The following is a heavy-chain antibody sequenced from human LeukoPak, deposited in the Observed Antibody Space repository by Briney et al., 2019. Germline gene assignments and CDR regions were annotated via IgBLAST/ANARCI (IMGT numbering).Heavy chain of an antibody. V-gene: IGHV3-7*01. CDR3: ARGGYSFDY. CDR2: LHADGSEK. CDR1: GLSLSGYW. J-gene: IGHJ4*02. D-gene: IGHD5-12*01. Sequence: GGSLRLSCAASGLSLSGYWMSWVRQAPGKGLEWVARLHADGSEKYYVDSVKGRFTISRDNAKNSLYLQMNSLRVEDTAVYYCARGGYSFDYLGQGTLVTVSS.